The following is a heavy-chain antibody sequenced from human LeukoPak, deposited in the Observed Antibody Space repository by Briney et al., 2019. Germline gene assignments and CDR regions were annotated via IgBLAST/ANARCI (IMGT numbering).Heavy chain of an antibody. J-gene: IGHJ4*02. D-gene: IGHD3-16*01. Sequence: ASVKVSCKASGYTFTSYDINWVRQATGQGLEWMGWMNPNSGNTGYAQKFQGRVTMTEDTSTDTAYMELSSLRSEDTAVYYCATGGWPGEDYFDYWGQGTLVTVSS. CDR3: ATGGWPGEDYFDY. CDR2: MNPNSGNT. V-gene: IGHV1-8*01. CDR1: GYTFTSYD.